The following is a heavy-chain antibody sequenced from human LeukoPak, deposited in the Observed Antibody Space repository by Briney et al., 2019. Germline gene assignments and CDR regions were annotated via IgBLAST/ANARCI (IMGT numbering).Heavy chain of an antibody. J-gene: IGHJ6*02. D-gene: IGHD2-8*01. V-gene: IGHV5-51*01. Sequence: GESLKISCKGSGYSFTSYWIGWVRQMPGKGLEWMGIIYPGDSDTRYSPSFQGQVTISADKSISTAYLQWSSLKASDTAMYYCARGTVPNGYYYGMDVWGQGTTVTVSS. CDR1: GYSFTSYW. CDR2: IYPGDSDT. CDR3: ARGTVPNGYYYGMDV.